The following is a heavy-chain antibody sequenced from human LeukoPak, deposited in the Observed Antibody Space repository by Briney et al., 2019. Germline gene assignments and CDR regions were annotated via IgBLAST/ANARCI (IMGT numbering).Heavy chain of an antibody. CDR3: ARAIAAAATSYFDY. V-gene: IGHV4-59*01. Sequence: SETLSLTCTVSGGSISSYYWSWIRQPPGKGLEWIGYIYYSGSTNYNPSLKSRVTISVDTSKNQFSLKLSSVTAADTAVYYCARAIAAAATSYFDYWGQGTLVTVSS. CDR2: IYYSGST. J-gene: IGHJ4*02. D-gene: IGHD6-13*01. CDR1: GGSISSYY.